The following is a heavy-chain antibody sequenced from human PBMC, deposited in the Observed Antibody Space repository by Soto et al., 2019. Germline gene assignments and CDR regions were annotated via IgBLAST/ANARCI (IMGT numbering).Heavy chain of an antibody. CDR3: TRGRDEGYSGYEYYFDY. CDR2: IRSKAYGGTT. CDR1: GFTFGDYA. V-gene: IGHV3-49*03. Sequence: GGSLRLSCTASGFTFGDYAMSWFRQAPGKGLEWVGFIRSKAYGGTTEYAASVKGRFTISRDDSKSIAYLQMNSLKTEDTAVYYCTRGRDEGYSGYEYYFDYWGQGTLVTVSS. J-gene: IGHJ4*02. D-gene: IGHD5-12*01.